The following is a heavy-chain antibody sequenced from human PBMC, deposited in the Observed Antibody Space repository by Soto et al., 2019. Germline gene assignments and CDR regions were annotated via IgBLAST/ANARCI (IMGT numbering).Heavy chain of an antibody. CDR3: AKRITISGYGDYYYYGMDV. V-gene: IGHV3-30*18. J-gene: IGHJ6*02. Sequence: QVQLVESGGGVVQPGRSRRLSCAASGFTFKTYGMFWVRQAPGTGLEWVALISHDGSQRFYADSVKGRFTISRDDSKNTVSLQMNSLRAEDTAIYYCAKRITISGYGDYYYYGMDVWGQGTTVIVSS. CDR1: GFTFKTYG. D-gene: IGHD3-3*01. CDR2: ISHDGSQR.